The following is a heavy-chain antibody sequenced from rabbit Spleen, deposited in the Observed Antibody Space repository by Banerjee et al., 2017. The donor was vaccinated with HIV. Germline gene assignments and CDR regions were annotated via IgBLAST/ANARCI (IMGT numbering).Heavy chain of an antibody. CDR2: INTYTAKG. Sequence: QEQLEESGGGLVKPEGSLTLTCKASGFSFSDRDVMCWVRQAPGKGLEWIACINTYTAKGVYATWAKGRFTISKTSPTTVTLQMTSLAVADTATYFCARDTGSSFSSYGMDLWGQGTLVTVS. D-gene: IGHD8-1*01. J-gene: IGHJ6*01. V-gene: IGHV1S45*01. CDR3: ARDTGSSFSSYGMDL. CDR1: GFSFSDRDV.